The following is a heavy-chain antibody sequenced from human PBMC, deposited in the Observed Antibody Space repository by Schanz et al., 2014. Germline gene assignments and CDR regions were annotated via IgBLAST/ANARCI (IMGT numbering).Heavy chain of an antibody. Sequence: QLQMQESGPGLVKPSETLSLTCSVSGDSISSTSYYWGWIRQPPGKGLEWIGSIYYSGSTYYNASLKSRAPIPVDTPKNQSPLKWNSVTAADSAVYYCARLWGGWRIPDYGGQGTLVTVSS. CDR3: ARLWGGWRIPDY. J-gene: IGHJ4*02. D-gene: IGHD6-19*01. CDR1: GDSISSTSYY. CDR2: IYYSGST. V-gene: IGHV4-39*01.